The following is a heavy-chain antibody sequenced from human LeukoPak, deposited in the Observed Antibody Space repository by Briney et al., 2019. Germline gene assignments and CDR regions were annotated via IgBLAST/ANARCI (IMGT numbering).Heavy chain of an antibody. J-gene: IGHJ4*02. CDR2: MNPNSGNT. V-gene: IGHV1-8*01. CDR1: GYTFTSYD. D-gene: IGHD6-19*01. Sequence: ASVKVSCKASGYTFTSYDINWVRQATGQGLEWMGWMNPNSGNTGYAQKFQGRVTMTRNTSISTAYMELSSLRSEDTAVYYCARAEVAVAGTSDYWGQGTLVTVSS. CDR3: ARAEVAVAGTSDY.